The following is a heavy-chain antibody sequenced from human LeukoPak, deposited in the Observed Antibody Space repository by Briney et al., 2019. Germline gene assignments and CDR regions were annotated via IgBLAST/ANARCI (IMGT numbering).Heavy chain of an antibody. Sequence: ASVKVSCKASGYTFTGYYMHWVRQAPGQGLEWMGWINPNSGGTNYAQKFQGWVTMTRDTSISTAYMELSRLRSDDTAVYYCARDNHQYYYDSSGYYSHAFDIWGQGTMVTVSS. CDR2: INPNSGGT. D-gene: IGHD3-22*01. J-gene: IGHJ3*02. CDR1: GYTFTGYY. CDR3: ARDNHQYYYDSSGYYSHAFDI. V-gene: IGHV1-2*04.